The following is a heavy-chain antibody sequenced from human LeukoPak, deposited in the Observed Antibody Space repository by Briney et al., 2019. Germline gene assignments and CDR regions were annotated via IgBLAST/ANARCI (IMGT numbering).Heavy chain of an antibody. D-gene: IGHD1-26*01. CDR1: GGSISSYY. CDR3: ARTYLRLGYFDY. V-gene: IGHV4-59*01. CDR2: IYYSGST. J-gene: IGHJ4*02. Sequence: SETLSLTCTVSGGSISSYYWSWIRQPPGKGLEWIGYIYYSGSTNYNPSLKSRVTIPVDTSKNQFSLKLSSVTAADTAVYYCARTYLRLGYFDYWGQGTLVTVSS.